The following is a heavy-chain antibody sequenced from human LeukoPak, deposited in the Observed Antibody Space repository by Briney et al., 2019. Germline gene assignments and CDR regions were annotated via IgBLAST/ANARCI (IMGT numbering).Heavy chain of an antibody. CDR2: ISYDGTIK. Sequence: GRSLRLSCVASGFTFTSYAMHWVRQAPGKGQEWVTVISYDGTIKYYADSVKGRFTISRDISKNMLYLQMNSLRAEDTAVYYCARKPVAFDLWGQGTMVTVSS. CDR3: ARKPVAFDL. V-gene: IGHV3-30-3*02. CDR1: GFTFTSYA. J-gene: IGHJ3*01.